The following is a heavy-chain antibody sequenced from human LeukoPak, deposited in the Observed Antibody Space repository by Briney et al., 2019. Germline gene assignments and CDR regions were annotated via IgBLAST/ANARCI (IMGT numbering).Heavy chain of an antibody. CDR3: AKDRRGYTYNFDF. V-gene: IGHV3-30*18. Sequence: PGGSLRISCAASGFTFSSYGMHWVRQAPGKGLEWVAVISNDGSNKYYADSVKGRFTVSRDNSKNTLYLQMNSLRAEDTAVFYCAKDRRGYTYNFDFWGQGTLGTVSS. CDR2: ISNDGSNK. CDR1: GFTFSSYG. D-gene: IGHD5-18*01. J-gene: IGHJ4*02.